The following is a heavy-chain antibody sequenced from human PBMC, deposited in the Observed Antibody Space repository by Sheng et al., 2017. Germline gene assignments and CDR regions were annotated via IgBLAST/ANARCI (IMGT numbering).Heavy chain of an antibody. CDR1: GFTFSSYG. CDR2: IWYDGSNK. Sequence: QVQLVESGGGVVQPGRSLRLSCAASGFTFSSYGMHWVRQAPGKGLEWVAVIWYDGSNKYYADSVKGRFTISRDNSKNTLYLQMNSLRAEDTAVYYCARAIALYYDSSGPFDYWGQGTLVTVSS. CDR3: ARAIALYYDSSGPFDY. V-gene: IGHV3-33*01. J-gene: IGHJ4*02. D-gene: IGHD3-22*01.